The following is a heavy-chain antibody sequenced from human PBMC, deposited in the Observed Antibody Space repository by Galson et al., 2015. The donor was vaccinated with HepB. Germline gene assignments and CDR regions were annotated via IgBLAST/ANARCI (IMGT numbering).Heavy chain of an antibody. J-gene: IGHJ4*02. V-gene: IGHV3-23*01. D-gene: IGHD3-10*01. Sequence: SLRLSCAASGFTFSNYAMSWVRQAPGKGLEWVSAITGSDGSTYYADSVKGRFTISRDDSKNTLYLQMNSLRAEDTAVYYCAKDDRLVRGPLDYWGQGTLVTVSS. CDR3: AKDDRLVRGPLDY. CDR1: GFTFSNYA. CDR2: ITGSDGST.